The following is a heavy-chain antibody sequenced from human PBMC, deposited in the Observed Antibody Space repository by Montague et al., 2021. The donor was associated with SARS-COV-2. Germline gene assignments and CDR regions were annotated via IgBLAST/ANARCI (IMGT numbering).Heavy chain of an antibody. CDR3: ARLKAQYCSSTSCYSASWFDP. Sequence: SETLSLTCTVSGGSISSSSYYWGWIRQPPGKGLEWIGSIYYSGSTYYNPSLKRRVTISVDTSKNQFSLKLSSVTAADTAVYYCARLKAQYCSSTSCYSASWFDPWGQGTLVTVSS. D-gene: IGHD2-2*01. CDR2: IYYSGST. CDR1: GGSISSSSYY. J-gene: IGHJ5*02. V-gene: IGHV4-39*01.